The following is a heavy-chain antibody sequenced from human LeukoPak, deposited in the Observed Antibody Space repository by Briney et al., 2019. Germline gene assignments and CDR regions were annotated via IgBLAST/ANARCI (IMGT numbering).Heavy chain of an antibody. Sequence: GGSLRLSGAASGFTFSSYGMHWVRQAPGTGLEWVAVISYDGSNKYYADSVKGRFTISRDNSKNTLYLQMNSLRAEDTAVYYCAKMGGIVVVPAADWFDPWGQGTLVTVSS. J-gene: IGHJ5*02. CDR3: AKMGGIVVVPAADWFDP. CDR1: GFTFSSYG. D-gene: IGHD2-2*01. V-gene: IGHV3-30*18. CDR2: ISYDGSNK.